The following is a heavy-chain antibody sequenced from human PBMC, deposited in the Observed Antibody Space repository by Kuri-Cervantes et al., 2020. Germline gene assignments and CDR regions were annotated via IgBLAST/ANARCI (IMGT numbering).Heavy chain of an antibody. CDR1: GGSFSGYY. V-gene: IGHV4-34*01. J-gene: IGHJ4*02. D-gene: IGHD7-27*01. CDR2: INHSGST. Sequence: ESLKISCAVYGGSFSGYYWSWIRQPPGKGLEWIGEINHSGSTNYNPSLKSRVTISVDTSKNQFSLKLSTVTAADTAVYYCARGWGGYWGQGTLVTVSS. CDR3: ARGWGGY.